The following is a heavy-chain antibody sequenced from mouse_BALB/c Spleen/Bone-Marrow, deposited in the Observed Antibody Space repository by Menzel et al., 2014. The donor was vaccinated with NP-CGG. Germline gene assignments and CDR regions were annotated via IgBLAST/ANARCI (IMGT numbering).Heavy chain of an antibody. V-gene: IGHV5-12*02. CDR1: GFTFSDYY. CDR3: ARQLAYAMDY. CDR2: ITKGGGST. Sequence: EVKLVESGGGLVQPGGSLKLSCATSGFTFSDYYMYWVRQTPEKRLEWVAYITKGGGSTYYPDIVKGRFTISRDNAKNTLYLQKSRLKSEDTAMYYCARQLAYAMDYWGQGTSVTVSS. J-gene: IGHJ4*01. D-gene: IGHD4-1*01.